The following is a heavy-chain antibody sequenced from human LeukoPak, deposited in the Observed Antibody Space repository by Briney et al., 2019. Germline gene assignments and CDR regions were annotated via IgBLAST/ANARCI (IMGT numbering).Heavy chain of an antibody. D-gene: IGHD3-3*01. CDR3: ARGRIRFLESSNYMDV. Sequence: PGGSLRLSCAASGFTFSSYWMHWVRQAPGKGLVWVSRINTDGSSTSYADSVKGRFTISRDNAKNTLYLQMNSLRAEDTAVYYCARGRIRFLESSNYMDVWGKGTTVTVSS. CDR2: INTDGSST. J-gene: IGHJ6*03. CDR1: GFTFSSYW. V-gene: IGHV3-74*01.